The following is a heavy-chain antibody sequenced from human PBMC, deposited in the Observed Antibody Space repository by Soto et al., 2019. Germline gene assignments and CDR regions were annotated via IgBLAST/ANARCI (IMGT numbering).Heavy chain of an antibody. J-gene: IGHJ3*02. CDR3: AKEAKSITMMANAFDI. CDR2: ISGSGGST. V-gene: IGHV3-23*01. D-gene: IGHD3-22*01. CDR1: GVNFSSYA. Sequence: PGRPLRLSCAASGVNFSSYAMSWVRQAQGKGLEWVSAISGSGGSTYYADSVKGRFTISRDNSKNTLYLQMNSLRAEDTAVYYCAKEAKSITMMANAFDIWGQGTMVTVSS.